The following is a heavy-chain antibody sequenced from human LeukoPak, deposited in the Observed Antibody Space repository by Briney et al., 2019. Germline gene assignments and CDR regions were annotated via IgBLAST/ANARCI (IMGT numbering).Heavy chain of an antibody. V-gene: IGHV1-8*01. CDR2: MNPDSGST. CDR3: VRNSDYWSGYFPF. CDR1: GYTFTDCD. Sequence: ASVKVSCKASGYTFTDCDINWVRQAPGQGLEWMGWMNPDSGSTGYAQKFQVRVSMTRDTSISTAYMELSSLRYEDTAVYYCVRNSDYWSGYFPFWGQGTLVTVSS. J-gene: IGHJ4*02. D-gene: IGHD3-3*01.